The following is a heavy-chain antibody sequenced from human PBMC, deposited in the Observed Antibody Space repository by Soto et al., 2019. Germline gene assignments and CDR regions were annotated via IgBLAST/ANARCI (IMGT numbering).Heavy chain of an antibody. CDR3: AHRLGGSWWNGGYFDF. CDR2: IYWDDDK. D-gene: IGHD2-15*01. Sequence: QITLKESGPTLVEPTEALALTCSFSGFSLTSSPKGVAWFRQPLGKALEWLVVIYWDDDKRYNPSLKNRITITKDTSKNEVALTLTDMGAKEPATYFCAHRLGGSWWNGGYFDFWGQGILVTAS. V-gene: IGHV2-5*02. CDR1: GFSLTSSPKG. J-gene: IGHJ4*02.